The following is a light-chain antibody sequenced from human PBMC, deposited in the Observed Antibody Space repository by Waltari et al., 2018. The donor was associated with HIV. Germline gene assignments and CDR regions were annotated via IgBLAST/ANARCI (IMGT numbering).Light chain of an antibody. CDR1: TSNIGTNN. V-gene: IGLV1-47*01. J-gene: IGLJ3*02. CDR3: ATWDDSLSGRWV. Sequence: QSVLTQPPSASGSPGQRGTISCFGSTSNIGTNNVYWYQQLPGAAPRLLIYKNSQRPSGVPDRFSGSKSGTSASLAISGLRSEDEAEYYCATWDDSLSGRWVFSGGTKLTVL. CDR2: KNS.